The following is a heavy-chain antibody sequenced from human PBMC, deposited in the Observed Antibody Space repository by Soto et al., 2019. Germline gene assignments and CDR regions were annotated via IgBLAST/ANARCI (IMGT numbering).Heavy chain of an antibody. Sequence: GGSLRLSCAASGFTFSSYALSWVRQAPWKGLEWVSAISGSGGSTYYAYSVKGRFTISRDNSKNTLYLHMNSLRAEDTAVYYCSRNDSVGNYYDSSSYFSYFDYWGQGTLVTVSS. V-gene: IGHV3-23*01. J-gene: IGHJ4*02. CDR3: SRNDSVGNYYDSSSYFSYFDY. CDR2: ISGSGGST. D-gene: IGHD3-22*01. CDR1: GFTFSSYA.